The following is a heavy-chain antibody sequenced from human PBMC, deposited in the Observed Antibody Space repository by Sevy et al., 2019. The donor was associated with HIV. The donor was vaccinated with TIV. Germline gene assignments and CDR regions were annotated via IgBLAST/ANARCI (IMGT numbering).Heavy chain of an antibody. CDR2: FGSGGDA. J-gene: IGHJ6*02. CDR1: GFTFSSYD. V-gene: IGHV3-13*01. CDR3: ARSGGYSDYGMDV. Sequence: GGSLRLSCGASGFTFSSYDMHWVRQAAVKGLEWVSGFGSGGDAYYPGSVKGRFTISRENAKNSLYLQMNSLRAGDTAVYYCARSGGYSDYGMDVWGQGTTVTVSS. D-gene: IGHD5-12*01.